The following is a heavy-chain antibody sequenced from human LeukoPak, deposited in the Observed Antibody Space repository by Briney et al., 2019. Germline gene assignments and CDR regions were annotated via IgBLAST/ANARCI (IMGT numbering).Heavy chain of an antibody. D-gene: IGHD1-1*01. J-gene: IGHJ3*02. CDR1: GYNFPTYW. Sequence: GESLKISCKASGYNFPTYWIAWVRQMPGKGLEWMGIIYPGDSDTRYSPSFQGQVTISADKSISTAYLQWSSLKASDTAMYYCARSEIGTTDTFDIWGQGTMVTVSS. CDR3: ARSEIGTTDTFDI. V-gene: IGHV5-51*01. CDR2: IYPGDSDT.